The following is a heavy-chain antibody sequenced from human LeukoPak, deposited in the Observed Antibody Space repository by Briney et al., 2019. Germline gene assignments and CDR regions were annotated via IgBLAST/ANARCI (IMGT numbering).Heavy chain of an antibody. CDR1: GGSISSYY. J-gene: IGHJ4*02. Sequence: SETLSLTCTVSGGSISSYYWSWIRQPPGKGLEWIGYFDYTGSAGSTNYNPSHKSRVTISVDTSKNQFSLKLTSVTAADTAVYYCARGYFDWLFDYWGQGTLVSVSS. CDR3: ARGYFDWLFDY. CDR2: FDYTGSAGST. D-gene: IGHD3-9*01. V-gene: IGHV4-59*01.